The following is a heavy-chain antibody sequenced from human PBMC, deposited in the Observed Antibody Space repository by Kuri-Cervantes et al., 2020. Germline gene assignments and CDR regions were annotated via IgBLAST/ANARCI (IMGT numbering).Heavy chain of an antibody. CDR1: GGTFSSYT. CDR3: ARDPFRGSGGGY. CDR2: INPIIGIA. D-gene: IGHD3-16*01. J-gene: IGHJ4*02. Sequence: SVKVSCKASGGTFSSYTISWVRQAPGQGLEWMGRINPIIGIANYAQKFQGRVTITADKSTSKAYMELSSLRSEDTAVYYCARDPFRGSGGGYWGQGTLVTVSS. V-gene: IGHV1-69*04.